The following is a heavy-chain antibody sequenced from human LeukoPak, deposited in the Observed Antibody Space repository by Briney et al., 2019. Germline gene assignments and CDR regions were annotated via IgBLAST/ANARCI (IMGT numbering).Heavy chain of an antibody. J-gene: IGHJ5*02. V-gene: IGHV3-7*01. D-gene: IGHD3-10*01. Sequence: PGGSLRLSCAASGFTFRSKWMSWVRQARGKGVVWVGNLQPEGREGHPVDSVKGRFTISRDQDRNSLVLQMNSLSVEDTAVYYCASQSFSKFDPWGQGTLVIVSS. CDR1: GFTFRSKW. CDR3: ASQSFSKFDP. CDR2: LQPEGREG.